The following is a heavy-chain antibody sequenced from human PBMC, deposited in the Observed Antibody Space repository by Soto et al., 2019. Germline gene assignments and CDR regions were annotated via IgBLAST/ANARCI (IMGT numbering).Heavy chain of an antibody. D-gene: IGHD4-4*01. CDR2: MNAGNGNT. CDR1: GYTFTSYD. J-gene: IGHJ6*02. V-gene: IGHV1-3*01. Sequence: ASVKVSCKASGYTFTSYDMHWVRQDPGQRLEWMGWMNAGNGNTKYSQKFQGRVTITRDTSASTAYMELSSLRSEDTAVYYCASGGATVTTSYYYFGMDVWGQGSTVTVSS. CDR3: ASGGATVTTSYYYFGMDV.